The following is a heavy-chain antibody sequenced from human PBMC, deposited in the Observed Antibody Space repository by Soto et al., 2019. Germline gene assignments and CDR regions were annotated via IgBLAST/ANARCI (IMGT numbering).Heavy chain of an antibody. J-gene: IGHJ3*02. CDR3: AKDSGITDSGLVIHAFDI. CDR2: IGGLVSTS. CDR1: GFTFRDFA. Sequence: VCLSLSCAACGFTFRDFAMSWVRHSPGRGLEWVSTIGGLVSTSFYADSVRGRSTISRDNSNNILYLQMNSLRVEDTAVYYCAKDSGITDSGLVIHAFDIWGQGTMVTVSS. V-gene: IGHV3-23*01. D-gene: IGHD3-10*01.